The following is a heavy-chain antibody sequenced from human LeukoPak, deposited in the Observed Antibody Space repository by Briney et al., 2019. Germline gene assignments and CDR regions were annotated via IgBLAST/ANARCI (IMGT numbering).Heavy chain of an antibody. D-gene: IGHD1-26*01. CDR3: TSWDQGLGY. Sequence: SETLSLTCTVSGGSISSYYWSWIRRPPGKGLEWIGYIYYSGSTNYNPSLKSRVTISVDTSKNQFSLKLSSVTAADTAVYYCTSWDQGLGYWGQGALVTVSS. J-gene: IGHJ4*02. CDR2: IYYSGST. CDR1: GGSISSYY. V-gene: IGHV4-59*01.